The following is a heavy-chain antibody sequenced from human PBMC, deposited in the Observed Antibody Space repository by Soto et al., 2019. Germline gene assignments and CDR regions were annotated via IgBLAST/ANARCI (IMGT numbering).Heavy chain of an antibody. CDR3: ARGGSAVFATAIGRTTRAYFDY. V-gene: IGHV4-4*02. J-gene: IGHJ4*02. Sequence: WETLSLTCAVSGGSISSSNWWSWVRQPPGKGLEWIGEIYHSGSTNYNPSLKIRVTISVDKSKNQFSLKLSSVTAADTAVYYCARGGSAVFATAIGRTTRAYFDYWGQGTLVTVSS. D-gene: IGHD2-21*02. CDR1: GGSISSSNW. CDR2: IYHSGST.